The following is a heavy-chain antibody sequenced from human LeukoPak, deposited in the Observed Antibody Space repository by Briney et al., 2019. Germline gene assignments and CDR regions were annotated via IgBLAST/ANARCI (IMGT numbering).Heavy chain of an antibody. CDR1: GFTFSDYY. CDR3: AGDRGGDYSMDV. V-gene: IGHV3-11*05. J-gene: IGHJ6*02. D-gene: IGHD3-16*01. Sequence: GGSLRLSCAASGFTFSDYYMSWIRQAPGKGLEGVSHISSSSSYINYADSVKGRFTISRDNAKNSLYLQMNSLRAEDTAVYYCAGDRGGDYSMDVWSQGTTVTVSS. CDR2: ISSSSSYI.